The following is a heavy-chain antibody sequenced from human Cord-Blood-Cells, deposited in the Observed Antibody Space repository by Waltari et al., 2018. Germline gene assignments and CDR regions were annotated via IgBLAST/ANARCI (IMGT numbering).Heavy chain of an antibody. J-gene: IGHJ6*03. V-gene: IGHV4-39*07. D-gene: IGHD1-26*01. CDR1: GGSISSSSYY. Sequence: QLQLQESGPGLVKPSETLSLTCTVSGGSISSSSYYWGWIRQPPGKGLEWSGSIYYSGSTDHNPSLRSRVTISVDTSKNQFSLKLSSVTAADAAVYYCARLVGSGSYYYYYYYMDVWGKGTTVTVSS. CDR2: IYYSGST. CDR3: ARLVGSGSYYYYYYYMDV.